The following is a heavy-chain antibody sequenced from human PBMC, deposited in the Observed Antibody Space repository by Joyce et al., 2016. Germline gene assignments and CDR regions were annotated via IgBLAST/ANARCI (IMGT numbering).Heavy chain of an antibody. CDR2: IDCGGST. CDR1: GDSIRRRNYF. D-gene: IGHD2-21*02. V-gene: IGHV4-39*07. J-gene: IGHJ4*02. CDR3: ARHRRGDLQ. Sequence: QLQLQESGPGLVKPSETLSLACTVLGDSIRRRNYFWAWMRQPPGKGLEWIGAIDCGGSTHYNPSLKRRVNISIDTSQNHFSLNLSTLTAADTAVYYCARHRRGDLQWGQGTLVTVSS.